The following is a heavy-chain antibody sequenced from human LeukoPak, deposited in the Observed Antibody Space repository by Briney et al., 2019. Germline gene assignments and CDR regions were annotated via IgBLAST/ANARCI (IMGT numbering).Heavy chain of an antibody. J-gene: IGHJ4*02. CDR3: ARVLGNYYDSSGYYYVGYFDY. Sequence: GASVKVSCKASGYTFTSYGISWVRQAPGQGLEWMGWISAYNGNTNYAQKLQGRVTMTTDTSTSTAYMELRSLRSDDTAVYYCARVLGNYYDSSGYYYVGYFDYWGQGTLVTVSS. D-gene: IGHD3-22*01. CDR1: GYTFTSYG. V-gene: IGHV1-18*01. CDR2: ISAYNGNT.